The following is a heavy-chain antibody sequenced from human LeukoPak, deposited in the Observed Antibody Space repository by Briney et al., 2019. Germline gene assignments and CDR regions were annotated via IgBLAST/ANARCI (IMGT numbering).Heavy chain of an antibody. D-gene: IGHD3-3*01. Sequence: GGSLRLSCAASGFTVSSNYMSWVRRAPGKGLEWVSVIYSGGSTYYADSVKGRFTISRDNSKNTLYPQMNSLRAEDTAVYYCARDWSWSGYYKGLAVDYWGQGTLVTVSS. CDR1: GFTVSSNY. CDR2: IYSGGST. J-gene: IGHJ4*02. V-gene: IGHV3-66*02. CDR3: ARDWSWSGYYKGLAVDY.